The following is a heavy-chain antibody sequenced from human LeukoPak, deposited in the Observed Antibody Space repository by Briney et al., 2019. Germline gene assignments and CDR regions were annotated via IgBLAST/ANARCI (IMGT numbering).Heavy chain of an antibody. CDR3: ARAARNYYGSGSYPSPPDY. D-gene: IGHD3-10*01. J-gene: IGHJ4*02. V-gene: IGHV4-38-2*01. CDR1: GYSISSGYY. CDR2: IYHSGST. Sequence: KPSETLSLTCAVSGYSISSGYYGGWIRQPPGKGLEWIGSIYHSGSTYYYPSLKSRVTISVDTSKNQFSLKLSSVTAADTAVYYCARAARNYYGSGSYPSPPDYWGQGTLVTVSS.